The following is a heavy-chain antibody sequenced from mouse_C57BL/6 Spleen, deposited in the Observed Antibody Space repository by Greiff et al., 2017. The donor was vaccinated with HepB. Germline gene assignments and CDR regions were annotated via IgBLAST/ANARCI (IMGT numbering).Heavy chain of an antibody. J-gene: IGHJ4*01. CDR2: INPGSGGT. V-gene: IGHV1-54*01. CDR3: ARERDLLYAMDY. D-gene: IGHD2-1*01. Sequence: QVQLQQSGAELVRPGTSVKVSCKASGYAFTNYLIEWVKQRPGQGLEWIGVINPGSGGTNYNEKFKGKATLTADKSSSTAYMQLSSLTSEDSAVYFWARERDLLYAMDYWGQGTSVTVSS. CDR1: GYAFTNYL.